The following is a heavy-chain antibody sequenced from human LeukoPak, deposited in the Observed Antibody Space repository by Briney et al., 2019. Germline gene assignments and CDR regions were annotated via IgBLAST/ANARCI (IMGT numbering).Heavy chain of an antibody. CDR3: AKSRYPDY. V-gene: IGHV3-30*18. CDR1: GFTFSSYG. J-gene: IGHJ4*02. CDR2: ISYDGSNK. D-gene: IGHD1-14*01. Sequence: GGSLRLSCAASGFTFSSYGMHWVRQAPGKGLEWVAVISYDGSNKYYADSVKGRSTISRDNSKNTLYLQMNSLRAEDTAVYYCAKSRYPDYWGQGTLVTVSS.